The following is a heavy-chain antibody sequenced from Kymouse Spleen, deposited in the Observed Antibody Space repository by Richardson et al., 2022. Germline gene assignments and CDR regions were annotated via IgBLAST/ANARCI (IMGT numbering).Heavy chain of an antibody. V-gene: IGHV3-33*01. CDR1: GFTFSSYG. J-gene: IGHJ6*02. CDR3: ARDHWNYYYYYGMDV. Sequence: QVQLVESGGGVVQPGRSLRLSCAASGFTFSSYGMHWVRQAPGKGLEWVAVIWYDGSNKYYADSVKGRFTISRDNSKNTLYLQMNSLRAEDTAVYYCARDHWNYYYYYGMDVWGQGTTVTVSS. CDR2: IWYDGSNK. D-gene: IGHD1-1*01,IGHD1-20*01,IGHD1-7*01.